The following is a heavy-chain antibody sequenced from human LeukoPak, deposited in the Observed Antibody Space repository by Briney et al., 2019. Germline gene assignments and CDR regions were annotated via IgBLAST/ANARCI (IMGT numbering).Heavy chain of an antibody. D-gene: IGHD1-1*01. CDR2: IHPEGNEK. Sequence: GGSLRLSCAASGFTFSNFWMSWVRQAPGRGLEWVANIHPEGNEKYHVESVKGRFTISRDNARDLLFLQMNGLRVEDTAVYYCARGDDFSGDHWGQGTLVTVSS. CDR1: GFTFSNFW. CDR3: ARGDDFSGDH. J-gene: IGHJ4*02. V-gene: IGHV3-7*04.